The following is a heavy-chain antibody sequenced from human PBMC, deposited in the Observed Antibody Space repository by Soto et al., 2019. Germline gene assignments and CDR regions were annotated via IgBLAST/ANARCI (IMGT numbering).Heavy chain of an antibody. CDR2: ISYDGSNK. V-gene: IGHV3-30*03. CDR1: GFTFSSYG. CDR3: ARGLYSSRGLHYFDY. J-gene: IGHJ4*02. D-gene: IGHD2-2*01. Sequence: QVQLVESGGGVVQPGRSLRLSCAASGFTFSSYGMHWVRQAPGKGLEWVAVISYDGSNKYYADSVKGRFTISRDNSKNTLYLQMNSLRAEDTAVYYCARGLYSSRGLHYFDYWGQGTLVTVSS.